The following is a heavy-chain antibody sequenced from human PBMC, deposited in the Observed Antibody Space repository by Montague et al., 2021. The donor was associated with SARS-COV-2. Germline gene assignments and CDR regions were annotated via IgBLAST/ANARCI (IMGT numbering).Heavy chain of an antibody. Sequence: TLSLTCIVSGDSMTSGRSFWSWIRQPAGKELEWIGRIYTSGSTNYNPSLRSRVPLSIDAAHNQVSLNLTSVTAADTAVYYCAKDGSTGGWFDPGGQGTLVTVSS. D-gene: IGHD6-25*01. CDR3: AKDGSTGGWFDP. V-gene: IGHV4-61*02. CDR1: GDSMTSGRSF. CDR2: IYTSGST. J-gene: IGHJ5*02.